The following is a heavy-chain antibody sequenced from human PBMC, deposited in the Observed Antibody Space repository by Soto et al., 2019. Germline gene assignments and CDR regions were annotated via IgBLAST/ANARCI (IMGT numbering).Heavy chain of an antibody. J-gene: IGHJ3*02. Sequence: QVQLVQSGAEVKKPGSSVKVSCKASGGSFSSNAISWVRQAPGQGLEWMGGIIPILGSANYAQKLQDRLTITADGSTTTPYMELNSLRSEDAAVYYCASRERVEAFDIWGQGTLVTVSS. CDR3: ASRERVEAFDI. V-gene: IGHV1-69*01. D-gene: IGHD1-26*01. CDR1: GGSFSSNA. CDR2: IIPILGSA.